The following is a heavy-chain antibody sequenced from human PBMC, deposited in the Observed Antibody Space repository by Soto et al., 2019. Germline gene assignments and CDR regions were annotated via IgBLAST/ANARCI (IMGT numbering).Heavy chain of an antibody. CDR3: ARVRATYYYGSGSH. V-gene: IGHV4-30-4*08. CDR2: IYYSGST. J-gene: IGHJ4*02. D-gene: IGHD3-10*01. CDR1: GGSISSGGYY. Sequence: SETLSLTCTVSGGSISSGGYYWSWIRQHPGKGLEWIGYIYYSGSTYYNPSLKSRVTISVDTSKNQFSLKLSSVTAADTAVYYCARVRATYYYGSGSHWGQGTLVTVSS.